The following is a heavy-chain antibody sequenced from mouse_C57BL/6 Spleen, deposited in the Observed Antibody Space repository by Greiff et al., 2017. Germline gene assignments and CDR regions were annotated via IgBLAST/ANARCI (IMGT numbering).Heavy chain of an antibody. CDR1: GYTFTSYG. D-gene: IGHD2-5*01. V-gene: IGHV1-81*01. J-gene: IGHJ4*01. CDR3: AREDYSIYYAMDY. Sequence: VQLQQSGAELARPGASVKLSCKASGYTFTSYGISWVKQRTGQGLEWIGEIYPRSGNTYYNEKFKGKATLTADKSSSTAYMELRRLTSEDSAVYFCAREDYSIYYAMDYWGQGTSVTVSS. CDR2: IYPRSGNT.